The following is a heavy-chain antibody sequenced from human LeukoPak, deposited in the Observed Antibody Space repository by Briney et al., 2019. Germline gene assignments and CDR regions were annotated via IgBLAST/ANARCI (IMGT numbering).Heavy chain of an antibody. D-gene: IGHD4-17*01. CDR3: AKGDYGDYVGPWFDP. Sequence: GGSLRLSCAASGFTFSSYAMSWVRQAPGKGLEWVSAISGSGGSTYYADSVKGRFTISRDNSKNTLYLQMNSLRAEDTAVYYCAKGDYGDYVGPWFDPWGQETLVTVSS. V-gene: IGHV3-23*01. J-gene: IGHJ5*02. CDR1: GFTFSSYA. CDR2: ISGSGGST.